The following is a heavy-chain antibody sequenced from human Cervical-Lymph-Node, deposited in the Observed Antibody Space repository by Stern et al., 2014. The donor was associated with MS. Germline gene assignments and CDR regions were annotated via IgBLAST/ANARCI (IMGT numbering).Heavy chain of an antibody. CDR2: IIPILGIA. CDR3: ARGRHYYYYYGMDV. J-gene: IGHJ6*02. Sequence: VQLVQSGAEVKKPGSSVKVSCKASGGTFSSYTISWVRQAPGQGLEWMGRIIPILGIANYAQKFQGRVTITADKSTSTAYMELSSLRSEDTAVYYCARGRHYYYYYGMDVWGQGTTVTVSS. V-gene: IGHV1-69*04. CDR1: GGTFSSYT.